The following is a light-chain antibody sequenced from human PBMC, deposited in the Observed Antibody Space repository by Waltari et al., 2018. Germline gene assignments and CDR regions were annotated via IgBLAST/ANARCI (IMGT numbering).Light chain of an antibody. CDR2: EGS. J-gene: IGLJ3*02. Sequence: QSALTQPACVSGSPGQSITISCTGTSSDVGSYNLFSWYQQHPGKAPKHMIYEGSKRPSGVSNRFSGSKSGNTASLTIAGLQAEDEADYYCCSYAGSRVFGGGTKLTVL. CDR1: SSDVGSYNL. V-gene: IGLV2-23*01. CDR3: CSYAGSRV.